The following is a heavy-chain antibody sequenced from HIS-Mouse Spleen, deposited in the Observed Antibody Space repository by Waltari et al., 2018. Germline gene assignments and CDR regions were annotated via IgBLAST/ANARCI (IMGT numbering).Heavy chain of an antibody. D-gene: IGHD6-6*01. J-gene: IGHJ5*02. CDR3: ARDPSSSSGFDP. V-gene: IGHV3-30-3*01. CDR2: ISYDGSNK. Sequence: QVQLVESGGGVVQPGRSLRLSCAASGFTFRSSAMPWVRQAPGKGLEWVAVISYDGSNKYYADSVKGRFTISRDNSKNTLYLQMNSLRAEDTAVYYCARDPSSSSGFDPWGQGTLVTVSS. CDR1: GFTFRSSA.